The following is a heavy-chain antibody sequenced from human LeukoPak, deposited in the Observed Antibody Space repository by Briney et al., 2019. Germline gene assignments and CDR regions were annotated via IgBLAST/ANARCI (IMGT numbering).Heavy chain of an antibody. CDR1: GFTFSSYG. D-gene: IGHD6-13*01. CDR2: IWYDGSNK. V-gene: IGHV3-33*01. J-gene: IGHJ4*02. CDR3: ARDSREYYFDY. Sequence: PGRSLRLSCAASGFTFSSYGMHWVRQAPGNGLEWVAVIWYDGSNKYYADSVKGRFTISRDNSKNTLYLQMNSLRAEDTAVYYCARDSREYYFDYWGQGTLVTVSS.